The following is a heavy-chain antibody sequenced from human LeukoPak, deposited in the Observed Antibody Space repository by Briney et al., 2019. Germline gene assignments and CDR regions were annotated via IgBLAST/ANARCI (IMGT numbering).Heavy chain of an antibody. V-gene: IGHV1-2*02. CDR1: GYTFTGYY. D-gene: IGHD2-15*01. J-gene: IGHJ4*02. Sequence: ASVKASCKASGYTFTGYYMHWVRQAPGQGLEWMGWINPNSGGTNYAQKFQGRVTMTRDTSISTAYMELSRLRSDDTAVYYCARDQYCSGGSCYSGGSTFDYWGQGTLVTVSS. CDR3: ARDQYCSGGSCYSGGSTFDY. CDR2: INPNSGGT.